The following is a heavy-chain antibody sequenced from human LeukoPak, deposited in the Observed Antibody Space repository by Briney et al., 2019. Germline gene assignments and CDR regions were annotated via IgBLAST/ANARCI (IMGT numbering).Heavy chain of an antibody. CDR1: GFTFSSYS. Sequence: GGSLRLSCAASGFTFSSYSMNRVRQAPGKGLEWVSYISGGSSTIYYADSVKGRLTISRDNAKNSLYLQINSLRDEDTAVYYCATWWSDGMDVWGQGTTVTVSS. CDR3: ATWWSDGMDV. CDR2: ISGGSSTI. J-gene: IGHJ6*02. D-gene: IGHD2-15*01. V-gene: IGHV3-48*02.